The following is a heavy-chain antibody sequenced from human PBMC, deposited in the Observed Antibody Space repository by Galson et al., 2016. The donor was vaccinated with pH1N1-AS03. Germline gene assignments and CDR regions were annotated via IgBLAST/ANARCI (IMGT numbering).Heavy chain of an antibody. V-gene: IGHV4-61*08. J-gene: IGHJ6*02. Sequence: SETLSLTCTVSRGSVNTDDYFWTWIRQPPGKGLEWIGHVFYTGATNYNPSVKGRVTISIDTSNNKFSLRLNSLSASDTAVYYCARDASGLDVWGQGTTVTVS. CDR3: ARDASGLDV. CDR1: RGSVNTDDYF. CDR2: VFYTGAT.